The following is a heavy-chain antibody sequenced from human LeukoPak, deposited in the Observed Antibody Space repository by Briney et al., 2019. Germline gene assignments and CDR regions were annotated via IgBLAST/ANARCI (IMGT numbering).Heavy chain of an antibody. CDR3: ARPMVVTALFASDY. Sequence: PGGSLRLSCAASGFTVSSNYMSWVRQAPGKGLEWVSVIYSGGSTYYADSVKGRFTISRDNAKNSLYLQMNSLRAEDTAVYYCARPMVVTALFASDYWGQGILVTVSS. CDR2: IYSGGST. D-gene: IGHD2-21*02. V-gene: IGHV3-53*01. J-gene: IGHJ4*02. CDR1: GFTVSSNY.